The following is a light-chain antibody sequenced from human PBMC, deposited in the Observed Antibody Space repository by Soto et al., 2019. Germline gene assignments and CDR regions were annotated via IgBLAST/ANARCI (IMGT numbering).Light chain of an antibody. CDR2: GAS. CDR1: QTVSSK. CDR3: QQSNNWPYT. V-gene: IGKV3-15*01. J-gene: IGKJ2*01. Sequence: EIVMTQSPATLSVSPGEGATLSCRASQTVSSKLAWYQQKPGQVPRLLIYGASTRATGIPARFSGSGSGTAFTLTISSLQSEDFAVYYCQQSNNWPYTFGQGTKLEIK.